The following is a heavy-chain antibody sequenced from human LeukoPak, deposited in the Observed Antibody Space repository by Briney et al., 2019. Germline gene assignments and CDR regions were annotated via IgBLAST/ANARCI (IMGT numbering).Heavy chain of an antibody. J-gene: IGHJ5*02. CDR1: GGSISSSSYY. V-gene: IGHV4-39*07. Sequence: SETLSLTCTVSGGSISSSSYYWGWIRQPPGTGLEWIGSIYYSGSTYYNPSLKSRVTISVDTSKNQFSLKLSSVTAADTAVYYCARGSNYYDSGKGWFDPWGQGTLVTVSS. D-gene: IGHD3-10*01. CDR3: ARGSNYYDSGKGWFDP. CDR2: IYYSGST.